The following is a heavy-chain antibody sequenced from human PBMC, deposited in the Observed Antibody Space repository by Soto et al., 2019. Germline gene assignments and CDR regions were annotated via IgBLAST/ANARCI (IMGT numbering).Heavy chain of an antibody. D-gene: IGHD3-10*01. CDR2: ISWDSGKI. CDR3: AKDKSNEELSVYYYNGLDA. V-gene: IGHV3-9*01. Sequence: LRLSCAGSGFTFEDYAMHWVRQDPVKGLEWVASISWDSGKIGYADSVKGRFTISRDNAKNSLYLQMDSLRADDTALYFCAKDKSNEELSVYYYNGLDAWGQGTTVTSP. CDR1: GFTFEDYA. J-gene: IGHJ6*02.